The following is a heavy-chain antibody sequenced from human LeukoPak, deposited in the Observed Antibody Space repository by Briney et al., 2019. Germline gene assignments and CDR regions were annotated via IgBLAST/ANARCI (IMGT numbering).Heavy chain of an antibody. CDR3: ATDRGWFFDY. CDR1: GFAFSSNS. CDR2: ISSSSTTI. D-gene: IGHD3-10*01. Sequence: PGGSLRLSCAASGFAFSSNSMNWVRQAPGKGLEWVSFISSSSTTIYYADSVKGRFTISRDNAKNSLYLQTNSLRVEDTAVYYCATDRGWFFDYWGQGVLVTVSS. V-gene: IGHV3-48*01. J-gene: IGHJ4*02.